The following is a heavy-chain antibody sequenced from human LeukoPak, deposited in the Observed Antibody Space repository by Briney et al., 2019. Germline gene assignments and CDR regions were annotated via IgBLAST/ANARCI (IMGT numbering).Heavy chain of an antibody. D-gene: IGHD6-13*01. CDR3: ARDAAAGTHYYYMDV. V-gene: IGHV3-53*01. J-gene: IGHJ6*03. Sequence: PGGSLRLSCAASGLSASSNYMSWVRQAPGKGLEWVSVTYNTGSTSSADSAKGRFTISRDTSKNTRYLQMNSLRAEDTAIYYCARDAAAGTHYYYMDVWGKGTTVTVSS. CDR1: GLSASSNY. CDR2: TYNTGST.